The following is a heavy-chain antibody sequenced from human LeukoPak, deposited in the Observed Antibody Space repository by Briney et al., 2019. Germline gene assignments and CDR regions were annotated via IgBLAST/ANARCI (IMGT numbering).Heavy chain of an antibody. Sequence: SVTVSCKASGGTYSRYAISWLRQAPGQGFGWMGGILSIFGTANYAQKFQGRVTITADKSTSTAYMELSSLRSEDTAVYYCARDSLTGYYEWDYWGQGTLVTVSS. D-gene: IGHD3-9*01. CDR1: GGTYSRYA. CDR2: ILSIFGTA. J-gene: IGHJ4*02. CDR3: ARDSLTGYYEWDY. V-gene: IGHV1-69*06.